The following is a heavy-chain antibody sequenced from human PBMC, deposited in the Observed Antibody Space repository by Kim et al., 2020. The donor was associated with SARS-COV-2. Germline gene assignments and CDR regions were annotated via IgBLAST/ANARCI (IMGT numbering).Heavy chain of an antibody. Sequence: GGSLRLSCAASGFTFDNAWMTWVRQAPGKGLESVGRIKSKTDGETIDYAAPVKGRFTISRDDSRNTLFLQMDSLKVEDTAVYFCTTPLFTPRRRGFRMVCGAPIDSWGQGTLVTVSS. CDR3: TTPLFTPRRRGFRMVCGAPIDS. CDR2: IKSKTDGETI. D-gene: IGHD3-10*01. J-gene: IGHJ5*01. CDR1: GFTFDNAW. V-gene: IGHV3-15*05.